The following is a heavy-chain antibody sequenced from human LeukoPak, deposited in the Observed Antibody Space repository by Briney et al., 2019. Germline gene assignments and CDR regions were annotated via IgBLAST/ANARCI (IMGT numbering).Heavy chain of an antibody. CDR2: ISYDGSNK. CDR1: GFTFRSYA. CDR3: ARDRNSGSYFDY. V-gene: IGHV3-30-3*01. Sequence: GGSLSLSCAASGFTFRSYAMHWVRQAPGKGLEWVAVISYDGSNKYYADSVKGRFTISRDNSKNTLYLQMNSLRAEDTAVYYCARDRNSGSYFDYWGQGTLVTVSS. D-gene: IGHD1-26*01. J-gene: IGHJ4*02.